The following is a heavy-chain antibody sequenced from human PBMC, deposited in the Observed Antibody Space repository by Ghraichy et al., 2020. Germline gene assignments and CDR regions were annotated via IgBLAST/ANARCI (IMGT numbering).Heavy chain of an antibody. CDR1: GGSISSSSYY. Sequence: SETLSLTCTVSGGSISSSSYYWGWIRQPPGKGLEWIGSIYYSGSTYYNPSLKSRVTISVDTSKNQFSLKLSSVTAADTAVYYCARSEVVVVPAARIFNWFDPWGQGTLVTVSS. CDR3: ARSEVVVVPAARIFNWFDP. V-gene: IGHV4-39*01. CDR2: IYYSGST. D-gene: IGHD2-2*01. J-gene: IGHJ5*02.